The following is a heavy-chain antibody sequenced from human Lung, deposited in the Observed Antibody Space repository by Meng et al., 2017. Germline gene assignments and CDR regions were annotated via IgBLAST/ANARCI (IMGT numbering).Heavy chain of an antibody. Sequence: ASVKVSCKASGYTFTSYDINWVRQATGQGLEWMGWMNPNSGNTGYAQKFQGRVTITRNTSISTAYMELSSLRSEDTAVYYCARENKIQLWNDAFDIWGQGKMVTVSS. D-gene: IGHD5-18*01. J-gene: IGHJ3*02. CDR1: GYTFTSYD. CDR2: MNPNSGNT. V-gene: IGHV1-8*03. CDR3: ARENKIQLWNDAFDI.